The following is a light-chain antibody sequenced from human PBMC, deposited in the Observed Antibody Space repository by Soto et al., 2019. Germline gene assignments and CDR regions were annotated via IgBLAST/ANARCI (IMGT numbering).Light chain of an antibody. Sequence: IQMTQSPSSLSASVGDRVTITCRASQDIRRNVGWYQQKPGKAPKLLIYAASSLQSGVPSRFSGSGSGTDFTLTISSLQVEDIATYYCQQSYSNPWTFGQGTKVDIK. CDR2: AAS. V-gene: IGKV1-39*01. J-gene: IGKJ1*01. CDR3: QQSYSNPWT. CDR1: QDIRRN.